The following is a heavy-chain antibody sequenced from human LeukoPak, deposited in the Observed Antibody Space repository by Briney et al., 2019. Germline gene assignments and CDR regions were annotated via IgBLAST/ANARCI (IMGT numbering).Heavy chain of an antibody. Sequence: PSGTLSLNCAVSGGSVTSTNWWNWVRQPPVKGLEWIGEIDHTGNTNYNPSLKSRITISLDKSKNQFSLKLSSVTAADTAVYYCARSYASTVWGPGTLVTVSS. CDR2: IDHTGNT. V-gene: IGHV4-4*02. CDR3: ARSYASTV. CDR1: GGSVTSTNW. J-gene: IGHJ1*01.